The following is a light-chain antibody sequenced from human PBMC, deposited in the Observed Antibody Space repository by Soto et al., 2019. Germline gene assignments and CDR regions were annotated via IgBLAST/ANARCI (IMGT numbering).Light chain of an antibody. CDR2: KAS. V-gene: IGKV1-5*03. Sequence: DIQMTQSPSTLSASVGDRVTITCRASQSISSWLAWYQQKPGKAPKVLIYKASSLGSGVPSRFSGSGSVTEFTLTISSLQPDGFATYYCQQYNTYPWTFGQGTQVEIK. J-gene: IGKJ1*01. CDR1: QSISSW. CDR3: QQYNTYPWT.